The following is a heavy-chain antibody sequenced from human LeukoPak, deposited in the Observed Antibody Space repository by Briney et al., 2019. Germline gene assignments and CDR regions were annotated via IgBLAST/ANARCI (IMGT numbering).Heavy chain of an antibody. J-gene: IGHJ4*02. CDR1: GFTFSNYA. V-gene: IGHV3-23*01. Sequence: GGSLRLSCAASGFTFSNYAMSWVRQAPGRGLEWVSTISASGSSTYYADSVKGRLTISKDNSKNTLYLQMISLRADDTAVYFCAKDQGTGYSSGWYLDYWGQGTLVTVSS. CDR2: ISASGSST. CDR3: AKDQGTGYSSGWYLDY. D-gene: IGHD6-19*01.